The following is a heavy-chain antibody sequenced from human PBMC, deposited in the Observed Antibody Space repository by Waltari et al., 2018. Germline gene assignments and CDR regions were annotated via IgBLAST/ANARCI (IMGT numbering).Heavy chain of an antibody. CDR2: INPDGSDT. CDR3: VFFGVIPHY. D-gene: IGHD3-3*01. V-gene: IGHV3-74*01. Sequence: EVQLVESGGGLVQPGGSLRLSCAASGFTFSTYWMHWVRQTPGKGLVWLSRINPDGSDTRYADSVKGRFTISRDNAKNTLYLQMKSLRAEDTAAYYCVFFGVIPHYWGQGTLVTVSS. J-gene: IGHJ4*02. CDR1: GFTFSTYW.